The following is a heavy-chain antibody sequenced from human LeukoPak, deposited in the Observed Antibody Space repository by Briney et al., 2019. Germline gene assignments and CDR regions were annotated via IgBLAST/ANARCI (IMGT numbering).Heavy chain of an antibody. Sequence: GGSLRLSCAASGFIFSNYNMNWVRPTPGKGLEWLSYISSSSGTIYYADSVKGRFTISGDNAKNSLYLQMNSLRAEDTAVYYCARALGYSYGYAVDYWGQGTLVTVSS. CDR2: ISSSSGTI. CDR1: GFIFSNYN. CDR3: ARALGYSYGYAVDY. V-gene: IGHV3-48*01. D-gene: IGHD5-18*01. J-gene: IGHJ4*02.